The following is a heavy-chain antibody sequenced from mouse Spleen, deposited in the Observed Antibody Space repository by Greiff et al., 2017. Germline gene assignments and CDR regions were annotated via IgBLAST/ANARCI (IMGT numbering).Heavy chain of an antibody. J-gene: IGHJ2*01. CDR1: GYTFTSYW. CDR3: ARVTTVVERDYFDY. V-gene: IGHV1-64*01. CDR2: IHPNSGST. Sequence: QVQLQQPGAELVKPGASVKLSCKASGYTFTSYWMHWVKQRPGQGLEWIGMIHPNSGSTNYNEKFKSKATLTVDKSSSTAYMQLSSLTSEDSAVYYCARVTTVVERDYFDYWGQGTTLTVSS. D-gene: IGHD1-1*01.